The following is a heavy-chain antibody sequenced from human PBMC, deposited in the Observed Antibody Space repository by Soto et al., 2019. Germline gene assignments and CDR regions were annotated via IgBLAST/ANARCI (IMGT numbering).Heavy chain of an antibody. J-gene: IGHJ4*02. CDR2: IYYSGST. V-gene: IGHV4-39*01. CDR1: GISVSTSDYY. Sequence: PSETLSLTCTASGISVSTSDYYWGWVRQPPGKGLDWIGNIYYSGSTFYNPSLRSRVTLSVDTSKNQFSLRLNSVTAADTAVYFCAGFVVPASRNSDFDYWGQGTLVTVPQ. D-gene: IGHD2-15*01. CDR3: AGFVVPASRNSDFDY.